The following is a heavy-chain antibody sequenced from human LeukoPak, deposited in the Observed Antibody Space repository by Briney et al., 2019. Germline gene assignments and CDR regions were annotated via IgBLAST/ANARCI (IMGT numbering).Heavy chain of an antibody. CDR1: SASISSYY. CDR2: IQNTGGT. CDR3: VKHGSGWSFDY. V-gene: IGHV4-59*01. D-gene: IGHD6-19*01. Sequence: SETLSPSRAVSSASISSYYGGWIRQSPGKGLEWFGYIQNTGGTNYNPSLKSRVSISKDTSKNQFSLQVRSVTAADTAVYYCVKHGSGWSFDYWGHRNTVTLSS. J-gene: IGHJ4*03.